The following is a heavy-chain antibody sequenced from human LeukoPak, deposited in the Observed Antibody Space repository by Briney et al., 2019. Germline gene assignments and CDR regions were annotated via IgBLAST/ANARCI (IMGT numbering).Heavy chain of an antibody. V-gene: IGHV3-30*18. CDR3: AKDPTPIVVVPAARPKTYGMDV. CDR1: GFTFSSYG. Sequence: PGGSLRLSCAPSGFTFSSYGMHWVRQAPGKGLEWVAVISYDGSNKYYADSVKGRFTISRDNSKNTLYLQMNSLRAEDTAVYYCAKDPTPIVVVPAARPKTYGMDVWGKGTTVTVSS. D-gene: IGHD2-2*01. J-gene: IGHJ6*04. CDR2: ISYDGSNK.